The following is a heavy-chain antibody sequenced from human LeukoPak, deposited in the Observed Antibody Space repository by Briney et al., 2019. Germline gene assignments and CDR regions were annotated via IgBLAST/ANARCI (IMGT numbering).Heavy chain of an antibody. CDR3: ARVTGSIDF. D-gene: IGHD1-26*01. J-gene: IGHJ4*02. Sequence: ASVKVSCKASGYTFTSYDINWVQQATGQGLEWMGWINLNSGDTGYAQNFQGRLTMTRDTSINTAYMELSTLRSEDTAFYYCARVTGSIDFWGQGTLVTVSS. V-gene: IGHV1-8*01. CDR2: INLNSGDT. CDR1: GYTFTSYD.